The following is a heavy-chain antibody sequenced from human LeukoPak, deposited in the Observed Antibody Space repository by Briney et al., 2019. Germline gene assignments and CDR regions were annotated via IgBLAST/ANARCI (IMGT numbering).Heavy chain of an antibody. CDR1: GGSISSGSYC. V-gene: IGHV4-61*09. J-gene: IGHJ4*02. CDR2: IHTSGNT. Sequence: PSETLSLTCTVSGGSISSGSYCWSWIRQPAGKGLEWIGHIHTSGNTNYNPSLKSRVTISVDTSKNQFSLKLSSVTAADTAVYYCAREGVLLWFGELIGGELDYWGQGTLVTVSS. D-gene: IGHD3-10*01. CDR3: AREGVLLWFGELIGGELDY.